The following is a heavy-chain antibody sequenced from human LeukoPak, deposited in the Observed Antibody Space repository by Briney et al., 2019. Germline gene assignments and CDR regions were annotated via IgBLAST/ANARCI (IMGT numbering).Heavy chain of an antibody. J-gene: IGHJ6*04. CDR3: AELGITMIGGV. V-gene: IGHV3-21*01. CDR2: ISSSGNYM. CDR1: GFTFSTCY. D-gene: IGHD3-10*02. Sequence: GGSLRLSCAASGFTFSTCYMNWVRQAPGKGLEWVSCISSSGNYMSYADSVKGQFTISRDNAKKSLSVQMNSLRAEDTAVYYCAELGITMIGGVWGKGTTVTISS.